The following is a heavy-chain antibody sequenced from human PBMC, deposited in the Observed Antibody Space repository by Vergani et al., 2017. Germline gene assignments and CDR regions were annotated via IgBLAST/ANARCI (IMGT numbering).Heavy chain of an antibody. CDR3: ARVYCRGMSCAGTDYFYHIDV. V-gene: IGHV5-51*01. CDR1: GYTFPTYS. D-gene: IGHD3/OR15-3a*01. CDR2: IYPGDSDI. Sequence: EVQLVQSGAEVKKPGESLKISCQGSGYTFPTYSIAWVRQMPGKGLESMGIIYPGDSDIRYSPSFRGQVTMSVDKSISTAYLQWSSLKASDSAMYYCARVYCRGMSCAGTDYFYHIDVWGKGTTVTVS. J-gene: IGHJ6*03.